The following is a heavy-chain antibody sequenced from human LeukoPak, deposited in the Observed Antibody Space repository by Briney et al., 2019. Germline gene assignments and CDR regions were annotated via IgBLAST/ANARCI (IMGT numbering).Heavy chain of an antibody. J-gene: IGHJ1*01. CDR2: ISAYNGNT. CDR1: GYTFTSYG. Sequence: GASVKVSCKASGYTFTSYGISWVRQAPGQGLEWMGWISAYNGNTNYAQKLQGRVTMTTDTSTSTAYMELRSLRSDDTAVYYCARTRIAAANGYYFQHWGQGTLVTVSS. CDR3: ARTRIAAANGYYFQH. V-gene: IGHV1-18*01. D-gene: IGHD6-13*01.